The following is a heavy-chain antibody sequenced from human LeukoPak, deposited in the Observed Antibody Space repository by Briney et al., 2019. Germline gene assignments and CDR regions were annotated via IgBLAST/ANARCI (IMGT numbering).Heavy chain of an antibody. D-gene: IGHD3-10*01. CDR3: ARYYYGSGSYFPPSFDY. CDR1: GGSISSYY. CDR2: IYYSGST. J-gene: IGHJ4*02. V-gene: IGHV4-59*01. Sequence: SETLSLTCTVSGGSISSYYWSWIRQPPGKGLEWVGYIYYSGSTNYNPSLKSRVTISVDTSKNQFSLKLNSVTAADTAVYYCARYYYGSGSYFPPSFDYWGQGTLVTVSS.